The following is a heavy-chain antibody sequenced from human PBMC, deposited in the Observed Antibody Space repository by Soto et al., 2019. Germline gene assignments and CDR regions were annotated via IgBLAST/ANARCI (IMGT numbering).Heavy chain of an antibody. CDR2: IWYDGSNK. Sequence: QVPLVESGGGVVQPGRSLRLSCAASGFTFSSYGMHWVRQAPGKGLEWVAVIWYDGSNKYYADSVKGRFTISRDNSKNTLYLQMNSLRAEDTAVYYCARGDYYGSGSYPEFDYWGQGTLVTVSS. V-gene: IGHV3-33*01. CDR1: GFTFSSYG. CDR3: ARGDYYGSGSYPEFDY. D-gene: IGHD3-10*01. J-gene: IGHJ4*02.